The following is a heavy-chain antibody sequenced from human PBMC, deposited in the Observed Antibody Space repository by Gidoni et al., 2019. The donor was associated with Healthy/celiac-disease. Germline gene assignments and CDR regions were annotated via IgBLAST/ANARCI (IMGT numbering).Heavy chain of an antibody. CDR3: ARPYYDSSGYYLGGDAFDI. J-gene: IGHJ3*02. CDR1: GFTFSCFL. CDR2: INSDGSST. V-gene: IGHV3-74*01. D-gene: IGHD3-22*01. Sequence: VQLVESGGGLVQPGGSLGPSFAASGFTFSCFLMHWVRQAPGKGLVWVSRINSDGSSTSYADSVKGRFTISRDNAKNTLYLQMNSLRAEDTAVYYCARPYYDSSGYYLGGDAFDIWGQGTMVTVSS.